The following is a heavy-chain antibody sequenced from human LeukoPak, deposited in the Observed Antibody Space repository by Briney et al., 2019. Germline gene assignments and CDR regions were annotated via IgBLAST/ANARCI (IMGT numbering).Heavy chain of an antibody. D-gene: IGHD2-15*01. CDR2: INHSGGT. J-gene: IGHJ5*02. CDR1: GGSFSGYY. Sequence: SETLSLTCAVYGGSFSGYYWSWIRQPPGKGLEWIGEINHSGGTNYNPSLKSRVTIPVDTSKNQFSLKLSSVTAADTAVYYCARAIRYCSGGSCYSFWFDPWGQGTLVTVSS. V-gene: IGHV4-34*01. CDR3: ARAIRYCSGGSCYSFWFDP.